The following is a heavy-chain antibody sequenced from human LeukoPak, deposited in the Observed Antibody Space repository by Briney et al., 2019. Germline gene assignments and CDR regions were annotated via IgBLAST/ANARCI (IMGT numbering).Heavy chain of an antibody. CDR1: GGSISSYY. V-gene: IGHV4-59*01. Sequence: SETLSLTCTVSGGSISSYYWSWIRQPPGKGLEWIGYIYYSGSTNYNPSLKSQVTIPVDTSKNQFSLKLSSVTAADTAVYYCARGSPMVRGPIYFDYWGQGTLVTVSS. J-gene: IGHJ4*02. D-gene: IGHD3-10*01. CDR2: IYYSGST. CDR3: ARGSPMVRGPIYFDY.